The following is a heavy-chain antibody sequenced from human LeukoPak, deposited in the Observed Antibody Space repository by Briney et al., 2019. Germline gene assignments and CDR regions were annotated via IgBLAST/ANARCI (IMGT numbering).Heavy chain of an antibody. CDR1: GGSISSYY. V-gene: IGHV4-4*07. CDR2: IYTSGST. Sequence: SETLCLTCTVSGGSISSYYWSWIRQPAGKGLEWIGRIYTSGSTNYNPSLKSRVTMSVDTSKNQFSLKLSSVTAADTAVYYCARDSGRSSVRANYFQQWGQGALVTVSS. CDR3: ARDSGRSSVRANYFQQ. D-gene: IGHD6-13*01. J-gene: IGHJ1*01.